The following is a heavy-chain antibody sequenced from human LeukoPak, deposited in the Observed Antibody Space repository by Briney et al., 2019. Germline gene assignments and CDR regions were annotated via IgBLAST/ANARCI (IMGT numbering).Heavy chain of an antibody. V-gene: IGHV3-7*01. Sequence: GGSLRLSCEASKFIFSNYWMSWVRQAPGKGLEWVAYIKKTGSETYYVDSVKGRFTITRDNARNSVFLQMNSLRAEDTAVYYCAREVTGYKSGQKYSWFDPWGQGTLVTVSS. J-gene: IGHJ5*02. CDR3: AREVTGYKSGQKYSWFDP. D-gene: IGHD6-19*01. CDR1: KFIFSNYW. CDR2: IKKTGSET.